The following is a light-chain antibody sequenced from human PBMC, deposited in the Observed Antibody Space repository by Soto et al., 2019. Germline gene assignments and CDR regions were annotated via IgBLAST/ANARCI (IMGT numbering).Light chain of an antibody. CDR1: QSVNVF. Sequence: EIVLIQSPATLSLSPGESSTLSCMAIQSVNVFLDWLQQRPGQAPRLLIYDASKRAPGIPARFSGRGSETHFTLTISSLEPEDFGIYYCLQRSNWPLTFGGGTKVDIK. CDR2: DAS. V-gene: IGKV3-11*01. J-gene: IGKJ4*01. CDR3: LQRSNWPLT.